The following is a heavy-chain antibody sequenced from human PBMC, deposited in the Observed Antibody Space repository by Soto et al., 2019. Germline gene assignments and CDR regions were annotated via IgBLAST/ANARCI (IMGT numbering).Heavy chain of an antibody. D-gene: IGHD3-10*01. V-gene: IGHV6-1*01. CDR2: TYYRSKWYN. Sequence: SQTLSLTCAISVDSVSSNSAAWNWIRQSPSRGLEWLGRTYYRSKWYNDYAVSVKSRITINPDTSKNQFSLQLNSVTPEDTAVYYCARGVDYGSGSYYEYYFDYWGQGTLVTVSS. CDR3: ARGVDYGSGSYYEYYFDY. J-gene: IGHJ4*02. CDR1: VDSVSSNSAA.